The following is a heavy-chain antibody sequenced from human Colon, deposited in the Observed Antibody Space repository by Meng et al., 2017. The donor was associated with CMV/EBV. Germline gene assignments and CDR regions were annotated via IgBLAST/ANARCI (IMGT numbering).Heavy chain of an antibody. CDR2: ISSTGNSI. V-gene: IGHV3-48*03. D-gene: IGHD3-22*01. CDR3: ARGKYSSSRNPYYYYGLDV. J-gene: IGHJ6*02. Sequence: GESLKISCAASGFTFSNYDMKWVRQAPGRGLEWVSYISSTGNSIYYADSVKGRFTIPRDNAEKSLHLQMNSLRVEDTAVYYCARGKYSSSRNPYYYYGLDVWGQGTTVTVSS. CDR1: GFTFSNYD.